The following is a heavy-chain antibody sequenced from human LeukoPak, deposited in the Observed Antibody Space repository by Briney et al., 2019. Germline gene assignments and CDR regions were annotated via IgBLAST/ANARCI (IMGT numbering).Heavy chain of an antibody. CDR1: GYTFTSYD. CDR2: IIPIFGTA. CDR3: ASPGSSGWYAY. V-gene: IGHV1-69*06. J-gene: IGHJ4*02. D-gene: IGHD6-19*01. Sequence: GASVKVSCKASGYTFTSYDINWVRQAPGQGLEWMGGIIPIFGTANYAQKFQGRVTITADKSTSTAYMELSSLRSEDTAVYYCASPGSSGWYAYWGQGTLVTVSS.